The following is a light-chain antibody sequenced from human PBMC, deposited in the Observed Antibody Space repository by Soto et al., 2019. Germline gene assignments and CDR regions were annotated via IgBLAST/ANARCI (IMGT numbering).Light chain of an antibody. CDR2: DAS. CDR3: QQYNSYPWT. V-gene: IGKV1-5*01. Sequence: DIQMTQSPSTLSASLAYRFTITCLASQSISSWLAWYQQKPGKAPKLLIYDASSLESGVPSRFSGSGSGTEFTLTISSLQPDDFATYYCQQYNSYPWTFGQGTKVDI. J-gene: IGKJ1*01. CDR1: QSISSW.